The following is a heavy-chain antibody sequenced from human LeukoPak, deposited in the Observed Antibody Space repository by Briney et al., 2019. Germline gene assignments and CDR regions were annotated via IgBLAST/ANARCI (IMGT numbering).Heavy chain of an antibody. D-gene: IGHD3-9*01. CDR3: ARDRFPYDILTGMYNWFDP. CDR2: INAGNGNT. Sequence: ASVKVSCKASGYTFTSYAMHWVRQAPGQRLEWMGWINAGNGNTKYSQKFQGRVTITRDTSASTAYMELNSLRSEDTAVYYCARDRFPYDILTGMYNWFDPWGQGTLVTVSS. CDR1: GYTFTSYA. V-gene: IGHV1-3*01. J-gene: IGHJ5*02.